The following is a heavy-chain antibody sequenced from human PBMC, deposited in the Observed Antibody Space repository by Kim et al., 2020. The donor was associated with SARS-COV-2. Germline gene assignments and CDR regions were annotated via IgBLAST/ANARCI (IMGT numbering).Heavy chain of an antibody. J-gene: IGHJ4*02. V-gene: IGHV4-39*01. CDR1: GGSISSSGYY. CDR3: ARRGAVAGNTVYDY. Sequence: SETLSLTCTVSGGSISSSGYYWTWIRQPPGKGLEWIGSIYYSGTTYYNPSLKSRITISVDTSKNQFSLNLSSVTAADTAVYYCARRGAVAGNTVYDYWGQGTLVTVSS. CDR2: IYYSGTT. D-gene: IGHD6-19*01.